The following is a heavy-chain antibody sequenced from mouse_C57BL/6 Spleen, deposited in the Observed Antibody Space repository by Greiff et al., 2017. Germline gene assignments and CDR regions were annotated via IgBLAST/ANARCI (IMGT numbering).Heavy chain of an antibody. CDR1: GYSITSGYY. CDR3: ASMDYSNYFDY. J-gene: IGHJ2*01. Sequence: ESGPGLVKPSQSLSLTCSVTGYSITSGYYWNWIRQFPGNKLEWMGYISYDGSNNYNPSLKNRISITRDTSKNQFFLKLNSVTTEDTATYYCASMDYSNYFDYWGQGTTLTVSS. D-gene: IGHD2-5*01. V-gene: IGHV3-6*01. CDR2: ISYDGSN.